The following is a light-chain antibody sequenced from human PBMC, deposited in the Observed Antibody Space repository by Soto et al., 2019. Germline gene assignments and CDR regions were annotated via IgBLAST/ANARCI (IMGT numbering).Light chain of an antibody. V-gene: IGKV1-9*01. Sequence: DIQLPQYPSFLSASVEDRVTISCRASYDISSSLSWYQQEPGKPPKLLIYDSSTLQTGVPSRFTGSGSGRKFTLTISGLQFGDFGTYFCQQLSHYPYTFGQGTNLEI. CDR1: YDISSS. CDR2: DSS. J-gene: IGKJ2*01. CDR3: QQLSHYPYT.